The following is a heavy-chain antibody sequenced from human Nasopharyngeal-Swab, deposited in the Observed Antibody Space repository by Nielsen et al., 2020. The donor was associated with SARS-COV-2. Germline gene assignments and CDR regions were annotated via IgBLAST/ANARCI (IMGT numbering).Heavy chain of an antibody. CDR2: ISNDGSTK. CDR3: ARADRGGSFFSQYYYYMDV. Sequence: GESLKISCATFGFTFNNYAMHWVRQAPGKGLEWVAGISNDGSTKFYVDSVKGRFPISRDTSKSTVYLQMSRLRPEETGLYYCARADRGGSFFSQYYYYMDVWSTGTTVTVSS. D-gene: IGHD1-26*01. CDR1: GFTFNNYA. V-gene: IGHV3-30*03. J-gene: IGHJ6*03.